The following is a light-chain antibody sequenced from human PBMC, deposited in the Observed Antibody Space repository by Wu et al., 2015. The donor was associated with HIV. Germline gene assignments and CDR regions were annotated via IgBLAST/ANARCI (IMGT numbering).Light chain of an antibody. CDR3: QQYDNWPPQYS. Sequence: EMVMTQSPGTLSVSPGDRATLSCRTSQSVNRNLAWYQQKPGQSPRLLIYDASTRATGIPARFSGSGSETEFTLTISSLQSEDFAVYFCQQYDNWPPQYSFGQGTKLEIK. CDR2: DAS. CDR1: QSVNRN. J-gene: IGKJ2*03. V-gene: IGKV3-15*01.